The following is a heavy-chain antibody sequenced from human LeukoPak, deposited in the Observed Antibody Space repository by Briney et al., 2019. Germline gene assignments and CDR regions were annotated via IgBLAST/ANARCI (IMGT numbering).Heavy chain of an antibody. V-gene: IGHV3-33*01. Sequence: GRSQRLSCAASGFTFSRNGMHWVRQAPGKGLEWVALIFYDGSDKYYVDSVKGRFTISRDNSKNMLYLQMNSLRAEDTAVYYCARDLLYSGSYAWYFDLWGRGTRVTVSS. D-gene: IGHD1-26*01. J-gene: IGHJ2*01. CDR1: GFTFSRNG. CDR3: ARDLLYSGSYAWYFDL. CDR2: IFYDGSDK.